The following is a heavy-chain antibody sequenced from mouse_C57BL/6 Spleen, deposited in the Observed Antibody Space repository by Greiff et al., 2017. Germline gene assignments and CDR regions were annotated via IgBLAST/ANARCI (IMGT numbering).Heavy chain of an antibody. CDR1: GYSFTGYY. D-gene: IGHD2-1*01. Sequence: VQLQQSGPELVKPGASVKISCKASGYSFTGYYMNWVKQSPEKSLEWIGEINPSTGGTTYNQKFKAKATLTVDKSSSTAYMQLKSLTSEDSAVYYCAREGVGNWAYWGQGTLVTVSA. CDR3: AREGVGNWAY. V-gene: IGHV1-42*01. J-gene: IGHJ3*01. CDR2: INPSTGGT.